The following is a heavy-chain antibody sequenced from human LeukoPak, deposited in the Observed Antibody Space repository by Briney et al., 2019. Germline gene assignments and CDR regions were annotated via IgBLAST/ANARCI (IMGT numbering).Heavy chain of an antibody. J-gene: IGHJ4*02. V-gene: IGHV4-59*08. CDR1: GGSISSYY. CDR2: IYYSGST. D-gene: IGHD1-26*01. CDR3: ARHIGGYYFDY. Sequence: SGTLSLTCTVSGGSISSYYWSWIRQPPGKGLEWIGYIYYSGSTNYNPSLKSRVTISVDTSKNQFSLKLSSVTAADTAVYYCARHIGGYYFDYWGQGILVTVSS.